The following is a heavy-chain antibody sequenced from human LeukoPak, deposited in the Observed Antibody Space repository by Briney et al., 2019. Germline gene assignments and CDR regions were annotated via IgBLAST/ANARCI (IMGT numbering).Heavy chain of an antibody. D-gene: IGHD3-9*01. CDR3: ARDYYDILTGYSDY. J-gene: IGHJ4*02. CDR1: GYTFTSFD. V-gene: IGHV1-18*01. CDR2: ISAYNGNT. Sequence: ASVKVSCRASGYTFTSFDINWVRQATGQGLEWVGWISAYNGNTNYAQKLQGRVTMTTDTSTSTAYMELRSLRSDDTAVYYCARDYYDILTGYSDYWGQGTLVTVSS.